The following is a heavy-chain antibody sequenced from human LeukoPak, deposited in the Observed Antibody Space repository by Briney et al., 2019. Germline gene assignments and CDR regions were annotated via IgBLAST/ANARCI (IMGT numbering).Heavy chain of an antibody. CDR3: AKVSLYYYGMDV. Sequence: GGSLRLSCAASGFTFSSYAMSWVRQAPGKGLEWVSAISGSGGSTHYADSVKGRFTISRDNSKNTLYLQMNSPRAEDTAVYYCAKVSLYYYGMDVWGQGTTVTVSS. CDR1: GFTFSSYA. V-gene: IGHV3-23*01. J-gene: IGHJ6*02. CDR2: ISGSGGST.